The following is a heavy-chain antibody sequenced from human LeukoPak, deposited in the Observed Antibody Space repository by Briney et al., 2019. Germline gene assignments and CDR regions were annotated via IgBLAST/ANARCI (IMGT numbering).Heavy chain of an antibody. V-gene: IGHV1-2*02. CDR1: GYTFPGYY. CDR2: INPNSGGT. Sequence: ASVKVACKASGYTFPGYYMHWVRQAPGQRLEWMGWINPNSGGTNYAQKFQGRVTMTRDTSIRTAYMELSRLRSDDTADYYCARGGVVPAAVVDYWGQGTLVIVSS. J-gene: IGHJ4*02. D-gene: IGHD2-2*01. CDR3: ARGGVVPAAVVDY.